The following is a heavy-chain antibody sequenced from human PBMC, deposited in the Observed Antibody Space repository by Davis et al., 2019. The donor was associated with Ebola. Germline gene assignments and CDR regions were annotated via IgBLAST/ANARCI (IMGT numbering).Heavy chain of an antibody. CDR3: ARDLVPAALPPGMDV. J-gene: IGHJ6*02. Sequence: SVKVSCKASGGTFSSYAISWVRQAPGQGLEWMGGIIPIFGTANYAQKFQGRVTMTRDTSTSTVYMELSSLRSEDTAVYYCARDLVPAALPPGMDVWGQGTTVTVSS. CDR1: GGTFSSYA. D-gene: IGHD2-2*01. V-gene: IGHV1-69*05. CDR2: IIPIFGTA.